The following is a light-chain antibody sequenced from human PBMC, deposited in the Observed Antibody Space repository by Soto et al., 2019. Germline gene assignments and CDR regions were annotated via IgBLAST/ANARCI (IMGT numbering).Light chain of an antibody. V-gene: IGKV3-15*01. CDR1: QSVSGN. J-gene: IGKJ5*01. CDR3: QQYNNWPPIT. Sequence: EIVMTQSPATLSVSPGERATLSCRASQSVSGNLAWYQQNPGQAPRLLIYGASTRATGIPARFSGSGSGTEFTLPISSLQSEDFAVYYCQQYNNWPPITGGQGTRLEIK. CDR2: GAS.